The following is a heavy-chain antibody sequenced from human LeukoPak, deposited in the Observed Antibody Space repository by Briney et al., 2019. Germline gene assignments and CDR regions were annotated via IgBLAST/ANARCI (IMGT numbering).Heavy chain of an antibody. J-gene: IGHJ4*02. CDR2: ISSTGSTT. V-gene: IGHV3-11*04. D-gene: IGHD2-21*02. CDR3: ARAHFVTNYFDS. CDR1: GFNFNDHY. Sequence: GGSLRLSCAASGFNFNDHYMSWIRQAPGKGLEWISYISSTGSTTYSADSVKGRFTISRDNTKNSLYLQLNYLTAEDTAVYYCARAHFVTNYFDSWGQGTLVTVSS.